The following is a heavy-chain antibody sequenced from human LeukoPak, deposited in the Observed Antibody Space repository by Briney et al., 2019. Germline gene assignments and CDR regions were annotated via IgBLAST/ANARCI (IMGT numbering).Heavy chain of an antibody. CDR3: ARTKFRDGFY. J-gene: IGHJ4*02. CDR1: GDSVTSGGYF. V-gene: IGHV4-31*03. CDR2: IYYSGST. D-gene: IGHD5-24*01. Sequence: SETLSLTCTVSGDSVTSGGYFWTWIRQHPGKGLEWIGYIYYSGSTYYNPSLKSRVTISVDTSKNQFSLKLSSVTAADTAVYYCARTKFRDGFYWGQGTLVTVSS.